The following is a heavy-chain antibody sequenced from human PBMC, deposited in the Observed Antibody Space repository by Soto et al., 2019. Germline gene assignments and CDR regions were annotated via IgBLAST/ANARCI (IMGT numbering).Heavy chain of an antibody. Sequence: ASETLSLTCAVYGGSFSGYYWSWIRQPPGKGLEWIGEINHSGSTNYNPSLKSRVTISVDTSKNQFSLKLSSVTAADTAVYYCANKGELLLSYFDYYGMDVWGQGTTVTVSS. D-gene: IGHD1-26*01. J-gene: IGHJ6*02. V-gene: IGHV4-34*01. CDR3: ANKGELLLSYFDYYGMDV. CDR2: INHSGST. CDR1: GGSFSGYY.